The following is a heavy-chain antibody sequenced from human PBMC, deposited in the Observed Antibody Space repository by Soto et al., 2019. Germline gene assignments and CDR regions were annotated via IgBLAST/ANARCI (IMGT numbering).Heavy chain of an antibody. J-gene: IGHJ4*02. CDR1: GYTFTGHY. Sequence: GASVKVSCKASGYTFTGHYIHWVRQAPEQGPEWMGEIGPESGATRYAQKFQGRVTMTRDMSITTVYMELNNLSPDDTAVYYCGRGRSGQIVVFYWGQGTPVTV. D-gene: IGHD5-12*01. CDR3: GRGRSGQIVVFY. V-gene: IGHV1-2*02. CDR2: IGPESGAT.